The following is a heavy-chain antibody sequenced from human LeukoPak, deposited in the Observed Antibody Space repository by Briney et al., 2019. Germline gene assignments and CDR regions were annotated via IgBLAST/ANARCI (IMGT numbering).Heavy chain of an antibody. CDR1: GFTFSSYA. V-gene: IGHV3-23*01. CDR2: ISGSGGST. Sequence: GGSLRLSCAASGFTFSSYAMSWVRQAPGKGLEWVSAISGSGGSTYYADSVEGRFTISRDNSKNTLYLQMNSLRAEDTAVYYCAKDRDSSSWYPLYYYFDYWGQGTLVTVSS. J-gene: IGHJ4*02. CDR3: AKDRDSSSWYPLYYYFDY. D-gene: IGHD6-13*01.